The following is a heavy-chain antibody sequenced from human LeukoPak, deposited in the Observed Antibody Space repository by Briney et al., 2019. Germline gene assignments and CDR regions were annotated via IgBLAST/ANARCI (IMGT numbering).Heavy chain of an antibody. Sequence: PGGSLRLSCAASGFTFSSYEMNWVRQAPGKGLEWVSYISSSGSTIYYADSVKGRFTISRDNAKNSLYLQMNSLRAEDTAVYYCARDPYSPYAYWGQGTLVTVSS. D-gene: IGHD6-13*01. CDR1: GFTFSSYE. CDR3: ARDPYSPYAY. V-gene: IGHV3-48*03. J-gene: IGHJ4*02. CDR2: ISSSGSTI.